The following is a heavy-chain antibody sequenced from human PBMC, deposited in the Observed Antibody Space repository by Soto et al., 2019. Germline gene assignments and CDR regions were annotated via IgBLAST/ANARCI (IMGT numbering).Heavy chain of an antibody. CDR3: ARGRAQYYYYGMDV. CDR2: ISSNGGST. D-gene: IGHD1-26*01. Sequence: EVQLVESGGGLVQPGGSLRLSCAASGFTFSSYAMHWVRQAPGKGLEYVSAISSNGGSTYYANSVKGRFTISRDNSKNTLYLQMGSLRAEDMAVYYCARGRAQYYYYGMDVWGQGTTVTVSS. CDR1: GFTFSSYA. J-gene: IGHJ6*02. V-gene: IGHV3-64*01.